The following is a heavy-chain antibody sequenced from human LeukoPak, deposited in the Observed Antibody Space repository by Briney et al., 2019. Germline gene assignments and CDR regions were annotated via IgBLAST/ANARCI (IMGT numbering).Heavy chain of an antibody. Sequence: SETLSLTCTVSGGSISGYYWSWIRQPPGKGLEWIGYIYYSGSTNYNPSLKSRVTISVDTSKNQFSLKLSSVTAADTAVYYCARECGGDCYYPNWFDPWGQGTLVTVSS. D-gene: IGHD2-21*02. CDR3: ARECGGDCYYPNWFDP. V-gene: IGHV4-59*01. CDR1: GGSISGYY. CDR2: IYYSGST. J-gene: IGHJ5*02.